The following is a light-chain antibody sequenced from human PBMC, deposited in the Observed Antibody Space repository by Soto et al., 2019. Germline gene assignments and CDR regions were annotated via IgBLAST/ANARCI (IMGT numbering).Light chain of an antibody. V-gene: IGLV2-11*01. CDR2: DVN. Sequence: QSALTQPRSVSGSPGQSVTISCTGTSSDVGGYNYVSWYQQHAGKDPKLMIYDVNKRPSGVPDRFSGSKSGDTASLTISGLRAEDEADYYCLLYYGAAVVFGGGTKLTVL. CDR1: SSDVGGYNY. J-gene: IGLJ2*01. CDR3: LLYYGAAVV.